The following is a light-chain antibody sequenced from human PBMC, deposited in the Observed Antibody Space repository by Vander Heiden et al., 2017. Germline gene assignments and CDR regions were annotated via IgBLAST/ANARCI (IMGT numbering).Light chain of an antibody. CDR1: QNIGNS. Sequence: DIQMAQSPSPLSASVGDRVTITCRASQNIGNSLNWYQQKPGKAPELLIFAASSLQTGVPSRFSGRGSGTDFTLTISSLQPDDFATYFCQQSHISPYNCGQGTKLDIE. V-gene: IGKV1-39*01. J-gene: IGKJ2*01. CDR3: QQSHISPYN. CDR2: AAS.